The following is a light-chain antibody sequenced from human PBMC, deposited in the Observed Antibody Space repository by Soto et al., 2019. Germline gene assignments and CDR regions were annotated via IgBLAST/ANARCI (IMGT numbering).Light chain of an antibody. CDR1: QRLSASD. V-gene: IGKV3-20*01. J-gene: IGKJ5*01. CDR2: GVS. CDR3: QQYGSSPLIT. Sequence: EIVWARAPGTLSLSPGQRATLSCRASQRLSASDIAWYQQKPGQAPKFLIYGVSSRATGIPDRFSGSGSGTDFTLTISRLEPEDFAVYHCQQYGSSPLITFGQGTRLEI.